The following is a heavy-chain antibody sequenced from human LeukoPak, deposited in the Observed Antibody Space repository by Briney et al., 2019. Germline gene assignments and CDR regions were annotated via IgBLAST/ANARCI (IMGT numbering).Heavy chain of an antibody. V-gene: IGHV3-21*01. Sequence: PGGSLRLSRAASGFTFSSYSMNWVRQAPGKGLEWVSSISSSSSYIYYADSVKGRFTISRDNAKNSLYLQMNSLRAEDTAVYYCASEKTLYGGYDYWGQGTLVTVSS. CDR1: GFTFSSYS. CDR2: ISSSSSYI. CDR3: ASEKTLYGGYDY. J-gene: IGHJ4*02. D-gene: IGHD4/OR15-4a*01.